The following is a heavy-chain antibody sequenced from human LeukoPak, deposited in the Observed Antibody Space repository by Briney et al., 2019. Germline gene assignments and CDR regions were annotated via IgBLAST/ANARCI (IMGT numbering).Heavy chain of an antibody. CDR3: ARSYYDSSGYPVYYFDY. CDR1: GFTFSSYA. D-gene: IGHD3-22*01. V-gene: IGHV3-30-3*01. J-gene: IGHJ4*02. CDR2: ISYDGSNK. Sequence: LPGGSLRLSCAASGFTFSSYAMHWVRQAPGKGLEWVAVISYDGSNKYYADSVKGRFTISRDNSKNTLYLQMNSLRAEDTAVYYCARSYYDSSGYPVYYFDYSGQGTLVTVSS.